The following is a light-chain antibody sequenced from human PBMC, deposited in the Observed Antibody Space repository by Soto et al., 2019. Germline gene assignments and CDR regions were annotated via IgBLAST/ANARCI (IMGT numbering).Light chain of an antibody. V-gene: IGLV2-8*01. J-gene: IGLJ2*01. CDR2: EVS. CDR3: SSYAASNNLGV. Sequence: QSVLTQPPSASGSPGQSVTISCIGTSSDVGGYNYVSWYQQHPGKAPKLIIYEVSKRPSGVPDRFSGSKSGNTASLTVSGLQDEDEADYYCSSYAASNNLGVFGGGTKLTVL. CDR1: SSDVGGYNY.